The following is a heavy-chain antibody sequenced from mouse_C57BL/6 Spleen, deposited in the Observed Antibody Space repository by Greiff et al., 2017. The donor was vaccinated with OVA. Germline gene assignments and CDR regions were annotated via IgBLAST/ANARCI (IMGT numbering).Heavy chain of an antibody. J-gene: IGHJ1*03. CDR1: GYTFTSYW. CDR2: INPSNGGT. V-gene: IGHV1-53*01. CDR3: AYYYGSSYWYFDV. D-gene: IGHD1-1*01. Sequence: VQLQQPGAELVKPGASVKLSCKASGYTFTSYWMHWVKQRPGQGLEWIGNINPSNGGTNYNEKFKSKATLTVDKSSSTAYMQLSSLTSEDSAVYYCAYYYGSSYWYFDVWGTGTTVTVSS.